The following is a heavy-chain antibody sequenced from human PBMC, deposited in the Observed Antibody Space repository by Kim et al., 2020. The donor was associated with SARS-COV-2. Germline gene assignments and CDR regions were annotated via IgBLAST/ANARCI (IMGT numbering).Heavy chain of an antibody. D-gene: IGHD3-10*01. CDR3: ASPRVRWSTGNYFDY. CDR2: ISYDGSNK. Sequence: GGSLRLSCAASGFTFSSYGMHWVRQAPGKGLEWVAVISYDGSNKYYADSVKGRFTISRDNSKNTLYLQMNSLRAEDTAVYYCASPRVRWSTGNYFDYWGQGTLVTVSS. CDR1: GFTFSSYG. V-gene: IGHV3-30*03. J-gene: IGHJ4*02.